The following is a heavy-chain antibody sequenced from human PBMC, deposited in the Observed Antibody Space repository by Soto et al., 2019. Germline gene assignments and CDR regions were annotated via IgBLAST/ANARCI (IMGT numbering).Heavy chain of an antibody. J-gene: IGHJ1*01. D-gene: IGHD5-12*01. CDR1: GFTFSTYG. CDR3: ARGAPGRDGYNLDFQH. CDR2: ISSTSSFR. V-gene: IGHV3-21*01. Sequence: GGSLRLSCAASGFTFSTYGMNWVCQAPGKGLEWVSSISSTSSFRYYADSVKGRFTISRDNAKNSLYLQMNSLRAQDTAVYYCARGAPGRDGYNLDFQHWGQGTLVTVSS.